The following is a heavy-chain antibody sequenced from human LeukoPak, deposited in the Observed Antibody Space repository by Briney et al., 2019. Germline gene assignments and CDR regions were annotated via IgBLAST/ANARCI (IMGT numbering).Heavy chain of an antibody. CDR1: GGSISSSSYY. Sequence: SSETLSLTCTVSGGSISSSSYYWGWIRQPPGKGLEWIGSIYYSGSTYYNPSLKSRVTISVDTSKNRFSLKLSSVTAADTAVYYCARLLESGLLGNWFDPWGQGTLVTVSS. J-gene: IGHJ5*02. CDR3: ARLLESGLLGNWFDP. CDR2: IYYSGST. V-gene: IGHV4-39*01.